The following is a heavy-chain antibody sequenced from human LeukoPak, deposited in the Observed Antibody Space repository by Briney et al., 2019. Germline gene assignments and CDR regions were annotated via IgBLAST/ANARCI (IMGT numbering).Heavy chain of an antibody. CDR1: GFTFSSYA. D-gene: IGHD6-19*01. J-gene: IGHJ4*02. CDR2: ISGSGGST. CDR3: AKGSGIAVAGIGGSYFDC. V-gene: IGHV3-23*01. Sequence: GGSLRLSCAASGFTFSSYAMSWVRQAPGKGLEWVSAISGSGGSTYYADAVKGRFTISRDNSKNTLYLQMNSLRAEDTAVYYCAKGSGIAVAGIGGSYFDCWGQGTLVTVSS.